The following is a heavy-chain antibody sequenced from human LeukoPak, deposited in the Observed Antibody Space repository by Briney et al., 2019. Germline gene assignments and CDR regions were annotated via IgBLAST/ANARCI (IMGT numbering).Heavy chain of an antibody. CDR1: GGSIGTYY. V-gene: IGHV4-4*07. J-gene: IGHJ5*02. Sequence: SETLSLTCTVSGGSIGTYYWSWSRQPAGKGLEWIGRIYASGSTNYNPSLKSRVTMSVDTSKNQFSLRLSSVTAADSAVYYCARDRYYYDSSAYYYRFDPWGQGTLVT. CDR3: ARDRYYYDSSAYYYRFDP. D-gene: IGHD3-22*01. CDR2: IYASGST.